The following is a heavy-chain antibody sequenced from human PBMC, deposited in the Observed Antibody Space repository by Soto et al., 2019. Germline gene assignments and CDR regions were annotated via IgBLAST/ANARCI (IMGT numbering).Heavy chain of an antibody. CDR3: VKNSGWFNT. V-gene: IGHV3-23*01. J-gene: IGHJ5*02. D-gene: IGHD3-10*01. Sequence: PVGSLRLSCAASGFTFGTTDMSWVRQAPGEGLEWVSTIDGSGGITYYADSVKGRFTISRDNSRNTAYLQMNSLRGDDTALYYCVKNSGWFNTWGQGALVTVSS. CDR1: GFTFGTTD. CDR2: IDGSGGIT.